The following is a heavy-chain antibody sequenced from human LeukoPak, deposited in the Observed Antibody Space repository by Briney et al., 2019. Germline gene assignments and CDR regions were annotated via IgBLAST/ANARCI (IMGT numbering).Heavy chain of an antibody. D-gene: IGHD6-13*01. CDR3: ARGLRYSSSWYAY. CDR1: GGSFSGYY. CDR2: INHSGST. Sequence: PSETLSLTCTVYGGSFSGYYWSWIRQPPGKGLEWIGEINHSGSTNYNPSLKSRVTISVDTSKNQFSLKLSSVTAADTAVYYCARGLRYSSSWYAYWGQGTLVTVSS. V-gene: IGHV4-34*01. J-gene: IGHJ4*02.